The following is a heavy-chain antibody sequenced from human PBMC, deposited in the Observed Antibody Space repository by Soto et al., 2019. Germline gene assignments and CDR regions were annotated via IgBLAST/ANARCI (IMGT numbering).Heavy chain of an antibody. V-gene: IGHV1-8*01. CDR2: LNPNSGDT. D-gene: IGHD2-15*01. CDR3: ATSDGGCCLY. CDR1: GYTFSSYD. J-gene: IGHJ4*02. Sequence: QVQLVQSGAEVKKPGASVKVSCKASGYTFSSYDINWVRQATGQGLEWMGWLNPNSGDTGYAQKFQGRVTLTRNSSINTAYIELSSLTLDDPALNYCATSDGGCCLYWGQGTLVTVSS.